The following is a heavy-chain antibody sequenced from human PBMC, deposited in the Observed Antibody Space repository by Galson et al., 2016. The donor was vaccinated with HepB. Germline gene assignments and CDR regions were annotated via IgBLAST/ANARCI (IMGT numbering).Heavy chain of an antibody. Sequence: SLRLSCAASGFTFSNYVMHWVRQAPGKGLQWVAIISSDGNNRYYADSVKGRFTISRDNSRNTLYLQMNGLRAEDTTVYYCARQERLTTVTTPRLGYFDYWGQGILVTVSS. J-gene: IGHJ4*02. CDR1: GFTFSNYV. V-gene: IGHV3-30-3*01. D-gene: IGHD4-17*01. CDR3: ARQERLTTVTTPRLGYFDY. CDR2: ISSDGNNR.